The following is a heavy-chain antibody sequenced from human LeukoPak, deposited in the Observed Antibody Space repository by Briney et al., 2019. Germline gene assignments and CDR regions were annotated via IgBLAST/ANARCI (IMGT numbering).Heavy chain of an antibody. CDR1: GFTFSSYA. CDR3: AGLVVPGRYYFDY. D-gene: IGHD2-2*01. V-gene: IGHV3-23*01. J-gene: IGHJ4*02. Sequence: GGSLRLSCAASGFTFSSYAMSWVRQAPGKGLEWVPAISGSGGSTYYADSVKGRFTISRDNSKNTLYLQMNSLRAEDTAVYYCAGLVVPGRYYFDYWGQGTLVTVSS. CDR2: ISGSGGST.